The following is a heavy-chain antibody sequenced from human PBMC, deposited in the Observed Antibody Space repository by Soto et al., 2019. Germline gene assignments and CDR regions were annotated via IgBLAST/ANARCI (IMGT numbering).Heavy chain of an antibody. CDR1: GFTFSSYG. V-gene: IGHV3-33*03. CDR3: ARNFLRYYYYGMDV. Sequence: GGSLRLSCAASGFTFSSYGLHWVRQAPGKGLEWVTIIWYDGTNQYYADSVKGRFTISRDNSKNTVHLQMNSLRAEDTALYYCARNFLRYYYYGMDVWGQGTTVTVSS. CDR2: IWYDGTNQ. D-gene: IGHD3-9*01. J-gene: IGHJ6*02.